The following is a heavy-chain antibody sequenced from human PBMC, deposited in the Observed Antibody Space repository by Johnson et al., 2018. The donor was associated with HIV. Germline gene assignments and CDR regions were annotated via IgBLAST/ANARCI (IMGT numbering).Heavy chain of an antibody. CDR2: IKSKTDGGTT. CDR3: TDYNFWTKRAFDI. V-gene: IGHV3-15*01. CDR1: GFTFSNAW. Sequence: VQLVESGGGLVKPGGSLRLSCAASGFTFSNAWMSWVRQAPVKGLEWVGRIKSKTDGGTTDYAAPVKGRFTISRDDSKNTLYLQMNSLKIEDTAVYYCTDYNFWTKRAFDIWGQGTMVTVSS. D-gene: IGHD3-3*01. J-gene: IGHJ3*02.